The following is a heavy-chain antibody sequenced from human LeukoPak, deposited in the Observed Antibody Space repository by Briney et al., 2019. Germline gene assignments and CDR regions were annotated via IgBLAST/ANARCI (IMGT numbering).Heavy chain of an antibody. CDR1: GFTLSNHA. CDR2: IGTAGDT. Sequence: GGSLRLSCAASGFTLSNHAMHWVRRATGKGLEWVSAIGTAGDTFYPGSVKGRFTISRDNTKNSLYLQMNSLRAEDTAVYYCLGGTGWIFDYWGQGTLVTVSS. D-gene: IGHD6-19*01. CDR3: LGGTGWIFDY. V-gene: IGHV3-13*01. J-gene: IGHJ4*02.